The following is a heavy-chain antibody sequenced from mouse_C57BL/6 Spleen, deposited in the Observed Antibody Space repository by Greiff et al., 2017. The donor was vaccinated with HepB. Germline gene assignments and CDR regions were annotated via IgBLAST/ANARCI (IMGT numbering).Heavy chain of an antibody. CDR2: ISDGGSYT. CDR3: ARDNYYGSSYFDY. D-gene: IGHD1-1*01. Sequence: EVHLVESGGGLVKPGGSLKLSCAASGFTFSSYAMSWVRQTPEKRLEWVATISDGGSYTYCPDNVKGRFTISRDNAKNNLYLQMSHLKSEDTAMYYCARDNYYGSSYFDYWGQGTTLTVSS. V-gene: IGHV5-4*01. CDR1: GFTFSSYA. J-gene: IGHJ2*01.